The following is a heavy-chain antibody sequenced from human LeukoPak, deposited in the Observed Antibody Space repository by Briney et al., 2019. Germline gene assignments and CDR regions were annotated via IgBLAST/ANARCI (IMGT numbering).Heavy chain of an antibody. Sequence: SETLSLTCTVSGGSISGSSYYWGWIRQPPGKGLEWIGSIYYSGSTYYNPSLKSRVTISVDTSKNQFSLKLSSVTAADTAVYYCARGGDIVVVVAALPYYYYGMDVWGQGTTVTVSS. D-gene: IGHD2-15*01. CDR1: GGSISGSSYY. CDR3: ARGGDIVVVVAALPYYYYGMDV. CDR2: IYYSGST. V-gene: IGHV4-39*07. J-gene: IGHJ6*02.